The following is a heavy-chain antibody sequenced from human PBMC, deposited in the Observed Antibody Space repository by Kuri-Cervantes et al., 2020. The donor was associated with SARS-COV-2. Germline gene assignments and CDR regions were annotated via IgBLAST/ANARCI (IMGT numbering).Heavy chain of an antibody. J-gene: IGHJ6*02. CDR2: ISYDGSNK. V-gene: IGHV3-30-3*01. CDR3: ARGAVAGTLYYYYYGMDV. D-gene: IGHD6-19*01. Sequence: GGSLRLSCAASGFTFSSYAMHWVRQAPGKGLEWVAVISYDGSNKYYADSVKGQFTISRDNSKNTLYLQMNSLRAEDTAVYYCARGAVAGTLYYYYYGMDVWGQGTTVTVSS. CDR1: GFTFSSYA.